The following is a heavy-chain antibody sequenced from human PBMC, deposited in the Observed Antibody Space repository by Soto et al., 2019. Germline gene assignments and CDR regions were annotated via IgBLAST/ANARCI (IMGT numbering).Heavy chain of an antibody. Sequence: PSETLSLTCTVTGDSISSRSYYWGWIRQPPGKGLEWIGSIYYSGSTYNNPSLRSRVSMSIDTSKDQFSLKLKYVTGADTDMYFCARQRTSVVTYDYCDVWGPGSLGT. D-gene: IGHD2-21*02. V-gene: IGHV4-39*01. J-gene: IGHJ4*02. CDR1: GDSISSRSYY. CDR3: ARQRTSVVTYDYCDV. CDR2: IYYSGST.